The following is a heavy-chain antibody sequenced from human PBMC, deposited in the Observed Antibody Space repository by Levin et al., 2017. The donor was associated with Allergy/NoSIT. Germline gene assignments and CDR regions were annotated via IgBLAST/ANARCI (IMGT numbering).Heavy chain of an antibody. J-gene: IGHJ3*02. V-gene: IGHV4-30-4*01. CDR3: ARGPQYYYDSRFDAFDI. CDR2: IYYSGST. CDR1: GGSISSGDYY. D-gene: IGHD3-22*01. Sequence: SETLSLTCTVSGGSISSGDYYWSWIHQPPGKGLEWIGYIYYSGSTYYNPSLKSRVTISVDTSKNQFSLKLSSVTAADTAVYYCARGPQYYYDSRFDAFDIWGQGTMVTVSS.